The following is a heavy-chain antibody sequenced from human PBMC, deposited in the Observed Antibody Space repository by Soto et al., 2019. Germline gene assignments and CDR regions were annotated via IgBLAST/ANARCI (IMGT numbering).Heavy chain of an antibody. V-gene: IGHV3-7*01. Sequence: GGSLRLSCAASGFTFSSYWMSWVRQAPGKGLEWVANIKQDGSEKYYVDSVKGRFTISRDNAKNSLYLQMNSLRVEDTAVYYCARDWCSGGSCYSGFDYWGQGTLVTVSS. CDR2: IKQDGSEK. CDR3: ARDWCSGGSCYSGFDY. CDR1: GFTFSSYW. D-gene: IGHD2-15*01. J-gene: IGHJ4*02.